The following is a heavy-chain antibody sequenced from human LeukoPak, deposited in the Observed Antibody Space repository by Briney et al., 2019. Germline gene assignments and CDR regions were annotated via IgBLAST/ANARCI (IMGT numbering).Heavy chain of an antibody. J-gene: IGHJ4*02. CDR1: GLTFSSHA. CDR2: IVPNGCNT. D-gene: IGHD3-3*01. Sequence: GGPLRLSCAASGLTFSSHAMHGVRQAPGKGLEYVSAIVPNGCNTYYGDSVRGIFTISRDNSKDTVHLQMDSLRPEDTAVYYCARGGYYAATDIWGQGALVTVSS. CDR3: ARGGYYAATDI. V-gene: IGHV3-64*02.